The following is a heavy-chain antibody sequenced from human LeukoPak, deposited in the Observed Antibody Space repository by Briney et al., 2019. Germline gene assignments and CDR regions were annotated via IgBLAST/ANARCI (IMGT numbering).Heavy chain of an antibody. D-gene: IGHD2-2*01. V-gene: IGHV3-23*01. CDR1: GFTFSNYG. J-gene: IGHJ4*02. CDR3: ARFSGYCSSRSCYRSLDY. Sequence: GGSLRLSCAGAGFTFSNYGMSWVRQAPGKGLEWVSVVSRSGTETYHADSVRGRITISRDNAKNTLYLQMNSLRAEDTAVYYCARFSGYCSSRSCYRSLDYWGQGTLVTVSS. CDR2: VSRSGTET.